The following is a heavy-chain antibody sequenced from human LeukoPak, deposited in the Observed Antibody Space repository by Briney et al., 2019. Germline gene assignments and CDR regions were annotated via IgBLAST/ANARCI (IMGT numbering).Heavy chain of an antibody. Sequence: GGFLRLSCAASGFTFSSYAMHWVRQAPGKGLEWVAVISYDGSNKYYADSVKGRFTISRDNSKNTLYLQMNSLRAEDTAVYYCARAEITGGTFDYWGQGTLVTVSS. CDR2: ISYDGSNK. CDR3: ARAEITGGTFDY. CDR1: GFTFSSYA. D-gene: IGHD3-16*01. V-gene: IGHV3-30-3*01. J-gene: IGHJ4*02.